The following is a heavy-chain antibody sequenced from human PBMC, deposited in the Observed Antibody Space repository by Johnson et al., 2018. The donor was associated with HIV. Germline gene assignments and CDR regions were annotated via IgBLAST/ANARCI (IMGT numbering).Heavy chain of an antibody. CDR3: AKDGMVAGSGGADAFDI. CDR1: GFTFSSYA. V-gene: IGHV3-30-3*01. J-gene: IGHJ3*02. Sequence: QVQLVESGGGVVQPGRSLRLSCAASGFTFSSYAMHWVRQAPGKGLEWVAVISYDGGNKYYADSVKGRFTTSRDNSKNTLYLQMNSLRAEDTAIYYCAKDGMVAGSGGADAFDIWGQGTMVTVSS. CDR2: ISYDGGNK. D-gene: IGHD6-19*01.